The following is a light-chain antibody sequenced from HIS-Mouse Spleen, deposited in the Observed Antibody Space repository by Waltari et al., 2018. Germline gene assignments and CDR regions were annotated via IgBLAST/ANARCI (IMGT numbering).Light chain of an antibody. V-gene: IGLV3-21*03. J-gene: IGLJ2*01. CDR1: NIGSKS. CDR3: QVWDSSSDHVV. Sequence: SYVLTQPPSVSVAPGKTARITCGGNNIGSKSVHWYQQKPGQAPVLVVYDDSGRPSGIPGRFSGSNSGHTATLTISRVEAGDEADYYCQVWDSSSDHVVFGGGTKLTVL. CDR2: DDS.